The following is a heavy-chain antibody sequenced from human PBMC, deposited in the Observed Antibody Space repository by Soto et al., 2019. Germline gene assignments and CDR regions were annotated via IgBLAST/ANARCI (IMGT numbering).Heavy chain of an antibody. CDR3: ARVHLVRTSSYYCGMDV. CDR1: GFTFSSYS. V-gene: IGHV3-21*06. J-gene: IGHJ6*02. CDR2: ISSSGKDT. Sequence: GGSLRLSCAASGFTFSSYSMNWVRQAPGKGLEWVSSISSSGKDTFYRDSVKGRFTISRDNAESSLVLQMNSLTVDDTAVYHCARVHLVRTSSYYCGMDVWGPGTTVTVSS. D-gene: IGHD6-6*01.